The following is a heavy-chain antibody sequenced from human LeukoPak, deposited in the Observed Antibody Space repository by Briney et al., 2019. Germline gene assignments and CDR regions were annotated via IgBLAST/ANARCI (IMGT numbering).Heavy chain of an antibody. CDR1: GGSTSSYY. V-gene: IGHV4-4*07. Sequence: PSETLSLTCTVSGGSTSSYYCSWIRQPAGKGLEWIGRICTSGSTNYNPSLKSRVTMSVDTSKNQFSLKLSSVTAADTAVYYCATSYGDYEYAFDIWGQGTMVTVSS. CDR3: ATSYGDYEYAFDI. CDR2: ICTSGST. J-gene: IGHJ3*02. D-gene: IGHD4-17*01.